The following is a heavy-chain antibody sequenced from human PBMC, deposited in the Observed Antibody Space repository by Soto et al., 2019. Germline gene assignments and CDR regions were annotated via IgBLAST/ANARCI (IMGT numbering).Heavy chain of an antibody. J-gene: IGHJ6*03. CDR3: ARSGVTMVRGVITGYYYYYYHMDV. V-gene: IGHV4-34*01. D-gene: IGHD3-10*01. CDR1: GGSFSGYY. Sequence: SETLSLTCAVYGGSFSGYYWSWIRQPPGKGLEWIGEINHSGSTNYNPSLKSRVTISVDTSKNQFSLKLSSVTAADTAVYYCARSGVTMVRGVITGYYYYYYHMDVWGQGTTVTVSS. CDR2: INHSGST.